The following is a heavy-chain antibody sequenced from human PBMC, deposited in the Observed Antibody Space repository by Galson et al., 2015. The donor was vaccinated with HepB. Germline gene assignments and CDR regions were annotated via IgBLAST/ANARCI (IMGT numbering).Heavy chain of an antibody. D-gene: IGHD4-23*01. V-gene: IGHV1-3*01. Sequence: SVKVSCKASGYTFTSYAMHWVRQAPGQRLEWMGWINAGNGNTKYSQKFQGRVTITRDTSASTAYMELSSLRSEDTAVYYCARLLIKVKGFDPWGQGTLVTVSS. J-gene: IGHJ5*02. CDR3: ARLLIKVKGFDP. CDR1: GYTFTSYA. CDR2: INAGNGNT.